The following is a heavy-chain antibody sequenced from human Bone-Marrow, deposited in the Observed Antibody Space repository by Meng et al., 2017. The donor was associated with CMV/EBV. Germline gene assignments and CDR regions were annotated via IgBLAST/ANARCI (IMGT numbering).Heavy chain of an antibody. CDR2: ISGGGDST. CDR3: VSELQFTYFDY. Sequence: GESLKISCAASGFTFSNYAMSWVRQAPGKGLEWVSAISGGGDSTYYADSVKGRFTISRDNSKNTLYLQMNSLRAEDTAVYYCVSELQFTYFDYWRQGTLVTVLL. V-gene: IGHV3-23*01. CDR1: GFTFSNYA. J-gene: IGHJ4*02. D-gene: IGHD5-24*01.